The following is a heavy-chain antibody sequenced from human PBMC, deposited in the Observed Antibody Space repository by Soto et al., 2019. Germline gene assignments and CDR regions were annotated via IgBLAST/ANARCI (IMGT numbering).Heavy chain of an antibody. CDR2: IHPSGGGT. J-gene: IGHJ4*02. CDR3: ARGGHIAVVTASFDN. CDR1: GYTFNTYY. Sequence: QVQLVQSGAEVRKPGASVKVSCRPSGYTFNTYYLHWLRQAPGQALEWMGVIHPSGGGTTYAQKFLGRGTVTRDTSTTTVFMELISLRSDDTAVYYCARGGHIAVVTASFDNWGQGTLVTVSS. D-gene: IGHD2-21*02. V-gene: IGHV1-46*02.